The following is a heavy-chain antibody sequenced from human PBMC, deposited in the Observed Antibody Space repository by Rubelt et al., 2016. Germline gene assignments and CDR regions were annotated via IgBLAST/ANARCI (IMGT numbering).Heavy chain of an antibody. CDR3: ASATRGFDFGHGYYDGMDV. D-gene: IGHD5-12*01. J-gene: IGHJ6*02. CDR1: GGSISSGGYY. Sequence: QVQLQESGPGLVKPSQTLSLTCTVSGGSISSGGYYWSWIRQYPGKGLEWIGYIYYSGSTYYNPSLKSRITISVDTSKNQFSLKLSSVTAADTAVYYCASATRGFDFGHGYYDGMDVWGQGTTVTVSS. CDR2: IYYSGST. V-gene: IGHV4-31*03.